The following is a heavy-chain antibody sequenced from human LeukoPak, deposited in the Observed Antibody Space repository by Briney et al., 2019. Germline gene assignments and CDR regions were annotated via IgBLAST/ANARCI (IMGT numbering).Heavy chain of an antibody. Sequence: GGSLRLSCSASGFTFRSYAMEWVRQAPGKGLEYASVISSNGGSTHYVDSVKGRFTISRDNSKNMLYLQMSSLRAEDTAVYYCVKGSSTSYRYNWFDPWGQGTLVTVSS. D-gene: IGHD2-2*01. CDR1: GFTFRSYA. CDR2: ISSNGGST. V-gene: IGHV3-64D*06. J-gene: IGHJ5*02. CDR3: VKGSSTSYRYNWFDP.